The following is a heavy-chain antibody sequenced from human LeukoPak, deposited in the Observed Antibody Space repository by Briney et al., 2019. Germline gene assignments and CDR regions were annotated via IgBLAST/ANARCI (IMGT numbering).Heavy chain of an antibody. CDR1: GGTFSSYA. V-gene: IGHV1-69*04. CDR3: ASNGFNSNYYYYGMDV. CDR2: IIPIFGIA. D-gene: IGHD2-8*01. Sequence: GASVKVSCKASGGTFSSYAISWVRQAPGQGLEWMGRIIPIFGIANYAQKFQGRVTITADKSTSTAYMELSSLRSEDTAVYYCASNGFNSNYYYYGMDVRGQGTTVTVSS. J-gene: IGHJ6*02.